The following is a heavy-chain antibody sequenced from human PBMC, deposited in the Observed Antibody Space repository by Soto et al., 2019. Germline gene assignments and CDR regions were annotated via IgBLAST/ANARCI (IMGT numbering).Heavy chain of an antibody. D-gene: IGHD2-15*01. V-gene: IGHV4-39*01. CDR2: MFYSGLT. Sequence: PLDTLSLTCSFSGYSGSSSEYYWAWIRQPPGKGLEWIGSMFYSGLTYYNPSLKSRVTLSVDTSKNQFSVRLNSVTATDTAVYYCAPLTVSLSGPYGIHVWGQGTKVTVSS. CDR1: GYSGSSSEYY. CDR3: APLTVSLSGPYGIHV. J-gene: IGHJ6*02.